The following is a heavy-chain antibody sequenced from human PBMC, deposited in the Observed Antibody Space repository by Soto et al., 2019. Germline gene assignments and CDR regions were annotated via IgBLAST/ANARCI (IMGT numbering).Heavy chain of an antibody. CDR3: ARYCRGPTCYTRGSDN. CDR2: IKPDGGEK. V-gene: IGHV3-7*01. CDR1: GFTWSSYC. D-gene: IGHD2-2*02. Sequence: GGFLRLSCAASGFTWSSYCISWVRQAPGKGLEWVANIKPDGGEKKYVDSVKGRFTISRDNAKNSLYLQMNSLRVEDTAMYYCARYCRGPTCYTRGSDNWGQGTLVTVSS. J-gene: IGHJ4*02.